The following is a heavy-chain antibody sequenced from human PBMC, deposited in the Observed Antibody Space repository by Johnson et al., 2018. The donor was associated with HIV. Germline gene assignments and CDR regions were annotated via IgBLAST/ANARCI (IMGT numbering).Heavy chain of an antibody. CDR2: ISYDGSNK. CDR3: AKDRDYYGSGLI. D-gene: IGHD3-10*01. V-gene: IGHV3-30*18. Sequence: QVLLVESGGGVVQPGRSLRLSCAASGFTFRSYAMHWVRQAPGQGLEWVAVISYDGSNKYYADSVKGRFTISRDNSKNTLYLQMNSLRAEDTAVYYCAKDRDYYGSGLIWGQGTMVTVSS. CDR1: GFTFRSYA. J-gene: IGHJ3*02.